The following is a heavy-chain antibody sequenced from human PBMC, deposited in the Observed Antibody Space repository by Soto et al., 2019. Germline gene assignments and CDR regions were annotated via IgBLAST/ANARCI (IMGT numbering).Heavy chain of an antibody. D-gene: IGHD3-10*01. V-gene: IGHV4-34*01. CDR3: ARASYRGDYYYGMDV. CDR2: INHSGST. Sequence: SETLSLTCAVYGGSFSDYYWSWIRQPPGKGLEWIGEINHSGSTNYNASLKSRVTISVDTSKKQFSLKLRSVSAADTAVYFCARASYRGDYYYGMDVWGQGTTVTVSS. CDR1: GGSFSDYY. J-gene: IGHJ6*02.